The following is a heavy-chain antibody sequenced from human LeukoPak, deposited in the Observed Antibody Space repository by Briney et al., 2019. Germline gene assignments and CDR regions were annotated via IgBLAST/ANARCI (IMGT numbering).Heavy chain of an antibody. J-gene: IGHJ4*02. CDR1: GGSISSGGYY. D-gene: IGHD1-26*01. V-gene: IGHV4-30-2*01. CDR2: IYHSGST. CDR3: ARVVGATLGHFDY. Sequence: SQTLSLTCTVSGGSISSGGYYWSWIRQPPGKGLEWIGYIYHSGSTYYNPSLKSRVTISVDRSKNQFSLKLSSVTAADTAVYYCARVVGATLGHFDYWGQGTLVTVSS.